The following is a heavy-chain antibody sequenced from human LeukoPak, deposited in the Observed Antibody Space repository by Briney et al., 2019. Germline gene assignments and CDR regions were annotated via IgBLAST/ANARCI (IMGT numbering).Heavy chain of an antibody. CDR3: ARDRRGGGGKYFDY. D-gene: IGHD3-10*01. CDR1: GFTFDDYG. J-gene: IGHJ4*02. Sequence: RGSLRLSCAASGFTFDDYGMSWVRQAPGKGLEWVSGINWNGGSTGYADSVKGRFTISRDNAKNSLYLQMNSLRAEDTALYYCARDRRGGGGKYFDYWGQGTLVTVSS. V-gene: IGHV3-20*04. CDR2: INWNGGST.